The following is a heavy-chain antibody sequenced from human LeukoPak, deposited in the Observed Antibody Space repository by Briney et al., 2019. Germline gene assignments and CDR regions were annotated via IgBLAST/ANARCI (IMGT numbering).Heavy chain of an antibody. Sequence: TPSETLSLTCTVSGYSISSGYYWGWIRQPPGQGLEWIGSIYHSGSTYYNPSLKSRVTISVDTSKNQFSLKLSSVTAADTAVYYCARAIEVGAMTPFDYWGQGTLVTVSS. CDR3: ARAIEVGAMTPFDY. CDR2: IYHSGST. J-gene: IGHJ4*02. D-gene: IGHD1-26*01. CDR1: GYSISSGYY. V-gene: IGHV4-38-2*02.